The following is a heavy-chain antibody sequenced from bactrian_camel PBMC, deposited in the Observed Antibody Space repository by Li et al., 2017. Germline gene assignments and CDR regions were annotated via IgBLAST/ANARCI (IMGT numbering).Heavy chain of an antibody. Sequence: VQLVESGGGSVQAGGSLKLSCFASGYTDPDTRYCMAWFRQPPGMEREGVAVIESDGDTTYSDSVKGRFTISKDNAENTLYLQMDSLKPEDTAMYYCAADTERSRLCSIHSIPYNYWGQGTQVTVS. CDR2: IESDGDT. V-gene: IGHV3S67*01. CDR3: AADTERSRLCSIHSIPYNY. J-gene: IGHJ4*01. D-gene: IGHD1*01. CDR1: GYTDPDTRYC.